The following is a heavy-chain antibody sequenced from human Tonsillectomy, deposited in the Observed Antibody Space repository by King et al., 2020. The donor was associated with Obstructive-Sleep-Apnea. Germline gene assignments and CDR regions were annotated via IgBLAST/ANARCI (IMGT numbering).Heavy chain of an antibody. CDR1: GFTLDDYA. V-gene: IGHV3-9*01. Sequence: VQLVESGGGLVQPGRSLRLSCVVSGFTLDDYAMHWVRQAPGKGLEWVSGISWNSASIHYADSVRGRFTISRDSGKNSLYLQMNSLRAEDTALYYCAKDIRTGSSSPGAFDIWGQGTMVIVSA. CDR2: ISWNSASI. D-gene: IGHD6-13*01. J-gene: IGHJ3*02. CDR3: AKDIRTGSSSPGAFDI.